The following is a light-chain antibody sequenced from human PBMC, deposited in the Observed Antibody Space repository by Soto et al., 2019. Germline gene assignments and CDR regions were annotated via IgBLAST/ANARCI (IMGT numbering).Light chain of an antibody. CDR3: QQSNSITWT. V-gene: IGKV1-39*01. Sequence: DIQITQSPASLSASVGGRVTINCRASQSISSWLAWYQQKPGKAPKVLIYAASSLQSGVPSRFSGSGSETDFTLTISSLQPEDFATYSCQQSNSITWTFGQGTKVDIK. CDR1: QSISSW. J-gene: IGKJ1*01. CDR2: AAS.